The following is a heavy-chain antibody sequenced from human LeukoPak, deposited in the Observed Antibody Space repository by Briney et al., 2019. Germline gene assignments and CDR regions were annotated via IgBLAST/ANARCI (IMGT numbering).Heavy chain of an antibody. V-gene: IGHV3-23*01. J-gene: IGHJ6*03. CDR3: AKGGAVSSKSITMVRGTRRYYYYMDV. CDR2: ISGSGDST. Sequence: GGSLRLSCAASGFTFSSYAMSWVRQAPGKGLEWVSTISGSGDSTYYADSVKGRFTISRDNSKNTLYLQMNSLRAEDTAVYYCAKGGAVSSKSITMVRGTRRYYYYMDVWGKGTTVTISS. CDR1: GFTFSSYA. D-gene: IGHD3-10*01.